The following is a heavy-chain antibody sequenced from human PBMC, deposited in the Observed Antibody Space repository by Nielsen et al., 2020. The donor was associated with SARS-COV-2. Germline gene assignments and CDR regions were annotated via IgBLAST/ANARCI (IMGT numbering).Heavy chain of an antibody. CDR2: INAGSGNT. CDR3: ARVGSYGDPEYLDY. Sequence: ASVKVSCKASGYSITSYAMHWVRQAPGQRLEWMGWINAGSGNTKYSQKFQGRVTITRHTSATTIYMELSSLRSEDTAVYYCARVGSYGDPEYLDYWGQGALVTVSS. V-gene: IGHV1-3*01. D-gene: IGHD4/OR15-4a*01. J-gene: IGHJ4*02. CDR1: GYSITSYA.